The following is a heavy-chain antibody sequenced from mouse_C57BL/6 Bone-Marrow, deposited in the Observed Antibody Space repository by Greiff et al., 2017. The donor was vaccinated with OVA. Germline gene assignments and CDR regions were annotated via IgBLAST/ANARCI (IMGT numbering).Heavy chain of an antibody. CDR1: GYSFTDYN. CDR3: GRRRRGDY. CDR2: INPNYGTT. V-gene: IGHV1-39*01. J-gene: IGHJ2*01. Sequence: EVQLQQSGPELVKPGASVKISCKASGYSFTDYNMNWVKQSNGKSLEWIGVINPNYGTTSYNQKFKGKATLSVDHSSSTAYLQLNTLTSEDSAGKYGGRRRRGDYWGQGTTLTVSA.